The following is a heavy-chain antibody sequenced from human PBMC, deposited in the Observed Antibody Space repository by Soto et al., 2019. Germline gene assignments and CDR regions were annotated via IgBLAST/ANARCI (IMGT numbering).Heavy chain of an antibody. D-gene: IGHD3-22*01. J-gene: IGHJ4*02. CDR1: GGTFSSYA. CDR3: ARGGPYYYDSSGYSEGDY. CDR2: IIPIFGTA. V-gene: IGHV1-69*06. Sequence: QVQLVQSGAEVKKPGSSVKVSCKASGGTFSSYAISWVRQAPGQGLEWMGGIIPIFGTANYAQKFQGRVTITADKATSTVYMELSSLRSEDTAVYYCARGGPYYYDSSGYSEGDYWGQGTLVTVSS.